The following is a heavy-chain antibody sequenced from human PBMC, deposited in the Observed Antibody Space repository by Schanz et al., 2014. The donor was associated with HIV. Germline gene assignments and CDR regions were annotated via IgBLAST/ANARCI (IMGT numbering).Heavy chain of an antibody. V-gene: IGHV3-23*04. CDR2: VIGSGVRT. Sequence: VQLVESGGGVVQPGRSLTLSCAASGFTFTNHALSWVPQAPGRGPEWVSTVIGSGVRTIYADSVKGRFTTSRDNAKNSLYLQMNTLRADDTAVYYCARDKSNLGMDSWGQGTLVTVSS. J-gene: IGHJ5*01. CDR3: ARDKSNLGMDS. CDR1: GFTFTNHA.